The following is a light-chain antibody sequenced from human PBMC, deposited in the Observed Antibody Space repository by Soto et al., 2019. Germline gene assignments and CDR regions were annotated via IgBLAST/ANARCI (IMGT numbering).Light chain of an antibody. CDR3: CSYAGGNAWV. Sequence: QSALTQPASVSGSPGQSITISCSGSSGDVGAYNLVSWYQQHPGEAPSLIIFEDNKRPSGVSNRFSGSKSANTASLTIAGLQAGDEADYYCCSYAGGNAWVFGGGTQLTVL. J-gene: IGLJ3*02. V-gene: IGLV2-23*01. CDR1: SGDVGAYNL. CDR2: EDN.